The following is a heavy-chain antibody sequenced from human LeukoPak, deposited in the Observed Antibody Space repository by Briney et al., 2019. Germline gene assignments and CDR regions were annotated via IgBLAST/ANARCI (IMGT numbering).Heavy chain of an antibody. CDR2: IQPDGSDK. CDR1: GFSFRSHW. Sequence: GGSLRLSCVGSGFSFRSHWVNWVRQSPGKGLEWVANIQPDGSDKYYVDSARGRFTVSRDNAKNSAFLQMNSLRAEDTAIYYCATISAQTFDIWGQGTLVSVSS. CDR3: ATISAQTFDI. V-gene: IGHV3-7*01. J-gene: IGHJ3*02. D-gene: IGHD5-24*01.